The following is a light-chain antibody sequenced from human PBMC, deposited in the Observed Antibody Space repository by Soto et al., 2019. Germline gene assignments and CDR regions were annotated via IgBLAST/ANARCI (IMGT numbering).Light chain of an antibody. J-gene: IGKJ1*01. CDR1: QSVSMW. CDR3: QQYNSYSEA. V-gene: IGKV1-5*03. Sequence: DIQMTQSPSTLSGSVGDRVTITCRASQSVSMWLAWFQQKPGKAPKLLIYKASTLKSGVPSRFSGSGSGTEFTLTISSLQPDDFATYYCQQYNSYSEAFGQGTKVDIK. CDR2: KAS.